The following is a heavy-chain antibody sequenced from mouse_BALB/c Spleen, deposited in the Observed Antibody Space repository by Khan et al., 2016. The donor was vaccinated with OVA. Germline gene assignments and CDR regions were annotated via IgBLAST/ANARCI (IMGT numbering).Heavy chain of an antibody. Sequence: DLVKPGASVKLSCKASGYTFTSYWINWIKQRPGQGLEWIGRIAPGSGSAYYNEMFKDKATLTVDTSSSTAYIQLSSLSSEDSAVYLWARESYCGRTCYGMVYWGQGTSVTVSS. D-gene: IGHD1-1*01. J-gene: IGHJ4*01. CDR1: GYTFTSYW. V-gene: IGHV1S41*01. CDR3: ARESYCGRTCYGMVY. CDR2: IAPGSGSA.